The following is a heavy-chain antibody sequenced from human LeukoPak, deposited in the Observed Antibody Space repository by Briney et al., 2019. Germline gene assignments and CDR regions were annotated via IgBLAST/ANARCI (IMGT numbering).Heavy chain of an antibody. J-gene: IGHJ6*02. CDR3: ARDLFLIVVVPAAIHNGMDV. V-gene: IGHV1-18*01. CDR2: ISAYNGNI. CDR1: GYTFTSYG. D-gene: IGHD2-2*01. Sequence: ASVKVSCKASGYTFTSYGISWVRQAPGQGLEWMGWISAYNGNINYAQKLQGRVTMTTDTSTSTAYMELRSLRSDDTAVYYCARDLFLIVVVPAAIHNGMDVWGQGTTVTVSS.